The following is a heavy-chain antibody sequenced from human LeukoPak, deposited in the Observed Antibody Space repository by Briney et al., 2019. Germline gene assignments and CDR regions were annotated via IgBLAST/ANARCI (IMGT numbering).Heavy chain of an antibody. CDR2: IYYSGST. J-gene: IGHJ4*02. CDR1: GGSVSRGSYY. V-gene: IGHV4-61*01. D-gene: IGHD2-15*01. CDR3: ARIYFSGDSCYLTG. Sequence: SETLSLTCTVSGGSVSRGSYYLRGIRQPPGKRLEWIGYIYYSGSTNYNPSLKSRVTISVDTSKNQFSLKLSSVTAADTAVYYCARIYFSGDSCYLTGWGQGTLVTVSS.